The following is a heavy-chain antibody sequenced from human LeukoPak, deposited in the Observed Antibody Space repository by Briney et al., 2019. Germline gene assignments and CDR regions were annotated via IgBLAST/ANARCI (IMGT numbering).Heavy chain of an antibody. D-gene: IGHD3-3*01. J-gene: IGHJ4*02. V-gene: IGHV3-23*01. CDR3: AKDHGVVIIPEAAIDY. Sequence: PGGSLRLSCAASGFTFSSYAMSWVRQAPGKGLEWVSAISGSGGSTYYADSVKGRFTISRDNSKNTLYLQMNSLRAEDTAVYYCAKDHGVVIIPEAAIDYWSQGTLVTVSS. CDR2: ISGSGGST. CDR1: GFTFSSYA.